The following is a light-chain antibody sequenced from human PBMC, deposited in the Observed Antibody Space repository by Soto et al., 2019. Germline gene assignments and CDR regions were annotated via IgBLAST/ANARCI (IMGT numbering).Light chain of an antibody. J-gene: IGKJ5*01. CDR2: DAS. CDR1: QSVCTY. Sequence: EIVLTQSPATLSLSPGERATLSCRASQSVCTYLAWYQLKPGQAPRLLIYDASNRATGIPARFSGSGSVTDCNLTISSLEPEDFAAYYCQHRNRWPPPATFGQGTRLEIK. V-gene: IGKV3-11*01. CDR3: QHRNRWPPPAT.